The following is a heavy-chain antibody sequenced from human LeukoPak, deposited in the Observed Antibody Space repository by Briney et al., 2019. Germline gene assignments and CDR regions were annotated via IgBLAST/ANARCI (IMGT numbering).Heavy chain of an antibody. CDR2: ISSSSSYI. V-gene: IGHV3-21*01. CDR3: ATLSGYRKPYYFDY. CDR1: GFTFSSYW. J-gene: IGHJ4*02. Sequence: GGSLRLSCAASGFTFSSYWMSWVRQAPGKGLEWVSSISSSSSYIYYADSVKGRFTISRDNAKNSLYLQMNSLRAEDTAVYYCATLSGYRKPYYFDYWGQGTLVTVSS. D-gene: IGHD3-22*01.